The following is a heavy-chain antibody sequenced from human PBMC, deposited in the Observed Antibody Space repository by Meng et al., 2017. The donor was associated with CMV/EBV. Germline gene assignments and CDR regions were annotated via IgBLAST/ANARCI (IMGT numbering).Heavy chain of an antibody. Sequence: GEPLKISCAASGFTFSSYSMNWVRQAPGKGLEWVSSISSSSSYIYYADSVEGRFTITRDNARNSLYLQMNSLRAEDTAVYYCARDGIVVVVAATSYYGMDVWGQGTTVTVSS. D-gene: IGHD2-15*01. V-gene: IGHV3-21*01. CDR2: ISSSSSYI. J-gene: IGHJ6*02. CDR1: GFTFSSYS. CDR3: ARDGIVVVVAATSYYGMDV.